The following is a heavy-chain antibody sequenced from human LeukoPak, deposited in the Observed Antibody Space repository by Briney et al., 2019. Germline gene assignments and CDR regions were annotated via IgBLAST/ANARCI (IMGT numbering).Heavy chain of an antibody. CDR1: GYTFSTYW. V-gene: IGHV5-51*01. J-gene: IGHJ6*02. CDR2: IYPSDSEA. CDR3: ARRRAATTIYHYSMDF. D-gene: IGHD5/OR15-5a*01. Sequence: GESLKISCKASGYTFSTYWIAWVRQMPGKGLEWMGIIYPSDSEARYSPSFQGQVTISVDKSITTAYLQWRSLQASDNATYYCARRRAATTIYHYSMDFWGHGTTVIVSS.